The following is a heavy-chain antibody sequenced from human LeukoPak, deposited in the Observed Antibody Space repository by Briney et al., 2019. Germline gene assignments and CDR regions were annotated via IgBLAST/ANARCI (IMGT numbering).Heavy chain of an antibody. CDR1: GCSISSYY. V-gene: IGHV4-59*01. D-gene: IGHD2-2*01. CDR2: IYYSGST. CDR3: ARVVPAAMDAFDI. J-gene: IGHJ3*02. Sequence: PSETLSLNCTVSGCSISSYYWSWLRQPPGKGLEWIGYIYYSGSTNYNPSPKSRVNISVDTSKNQFSLKLSSVTAADTAVYYCARVVPAAMDAFDIWGQGTMVTVSS.